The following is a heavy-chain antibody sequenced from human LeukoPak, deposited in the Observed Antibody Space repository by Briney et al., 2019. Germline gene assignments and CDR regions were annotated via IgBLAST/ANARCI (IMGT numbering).Heavy chain of an antibody. Sequence: GESLKISCKGAGYSFTSYWIGWVRQMPGKGLEWMGIIYPGDSDTRYSPSFQGQVTISADKSISTAYLQWSSLKASDTAMYYCARRGISPYRELDYWGQAALVTVSS. CDR1: GYSFTSYW. V-gene: IGHV5-51*01. CDR3: ARRGISPYRELDY. D-gene: IGHD1-26*01. J-gene: IGHJ4*02. CDR2: IYPGDSDT.